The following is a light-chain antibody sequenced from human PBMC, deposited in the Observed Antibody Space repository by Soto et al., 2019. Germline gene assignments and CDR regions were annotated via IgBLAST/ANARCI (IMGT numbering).Light chain of an antibody. CDR1: QTISSH. Sequence: DIQMTQSPSSLSASVGDRVTTTCRASQTISSHLNWYQQKPGIAPKLLIYSASSLQSGVPSRFSGSGSGTDFTLTISTLQPEDFATYYCQQYYSTPITFGQGTRLEIK. V-gene: IGKV1-39*01. CDR3: QQYYSTPIT. J-gene: IGKJ5*01. CDR2: SAS.